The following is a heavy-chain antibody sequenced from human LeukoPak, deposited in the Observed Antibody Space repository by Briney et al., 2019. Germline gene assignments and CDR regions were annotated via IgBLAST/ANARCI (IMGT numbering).Heavy chain of an antibody. CDR3: ESLAHFDGRTYSPDF. J-gene: IGHJ4*02. CDR1: GYTITNND. V-gene: IGHV1-2*02. D-gene: IGHD5-24*01. CDR2: MHPNSGGT. Sequence: GASVKVSCKASGYTITNNDLHCRRQAPGQRLEWMGWMHPNSGGTNYPQNFQGRVTMTRDTSITTAYLELRRLTSDDAAVYSCESLAHFDGRTYSPDFWGQGTLVTVSS.